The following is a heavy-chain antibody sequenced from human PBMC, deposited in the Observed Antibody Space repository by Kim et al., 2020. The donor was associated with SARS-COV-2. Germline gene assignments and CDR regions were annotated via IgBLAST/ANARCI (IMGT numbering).Heavy chain of an antibody. CDR3: AGGGPDYGDYPLYYYYYGMDV. CDR2: IYYSGST. Sequence: SQTLSLTCTVSGGSISSYYWSWIRQPPGKGLEWIGYIYYSGSTNYNPSLKSRVTISVDTSKNQFSLKLSSVTAADTAVYYCAGGGPDYGDYPLYYYYYGMDVWGQGTTVTVSS. CDR1: GGSISSYY. D-gene: IGHD4-17*01. V-gene: IGHV4-59*01. J-gene: IGHJ6*02.